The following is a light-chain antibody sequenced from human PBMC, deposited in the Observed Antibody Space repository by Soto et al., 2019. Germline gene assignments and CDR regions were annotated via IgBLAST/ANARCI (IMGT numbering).Light chain of an antibody. CDR1: QSVSSKD. CDR2: AAS. Sequence: EIVLTQSPGTLSLAPGDRATISCRASQSVSSKDLAWYQQKSGQAPRLLIYAASRRATGIPDRFSGSASGTYFTLTINRLEPEDIAVYYCQQYGNSPLYTFGQGTNLEIK. J-gene: IGKJ2*01. V-gene: IGKV3-20*01. CDR3: QQYGNSPLYT.